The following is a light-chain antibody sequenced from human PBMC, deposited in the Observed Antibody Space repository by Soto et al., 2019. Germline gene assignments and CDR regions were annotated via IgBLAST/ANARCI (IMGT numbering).Light chain of an antibody. V-gene: IGLV2-14*02. CDR3: SSYTRSSTLYV. CDR1: SSDVGSYIL. J-gene: IGLJ1*01. Sequence: QSALTQPASVSGSPGQSITISCTGTSSDVGSYILVSWYQQHPGRAPKLMIYEGSRRPSGVSDRFSGSRSGNTASLTISGLQAEDEADYYCSSYTRSSTLYVFGSGTKVTVL. CDR2: EGS.